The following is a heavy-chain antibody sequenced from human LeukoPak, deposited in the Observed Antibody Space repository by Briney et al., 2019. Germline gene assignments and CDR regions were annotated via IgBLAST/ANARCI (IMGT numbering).Heavy chain of an antibody. D-gene: IGHD2-15*01. Sequence: PGGSLRLSCAASGFTFSSYAMSWVRQAPGKGLEWVAAISGSGGSTYYADSVKGRFTISRDNSKNTLYLQMNSLRAEDTAVYYCAKGPGYCSGGSCPDDAFDIWGQGTMVTVSS. J-gene: IGHJ3*02. CDR2: ISGSGGST. CDR3: AKGPGYCSGGSCPDDAFDI. CDR1: GFTFSSYA. V-gene: IGHV3-23*01.